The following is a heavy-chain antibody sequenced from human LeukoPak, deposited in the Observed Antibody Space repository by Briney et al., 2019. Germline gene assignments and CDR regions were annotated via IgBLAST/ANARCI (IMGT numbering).Heavy chain of an antibody. V-gene: IGHV4-34*01. D-gene: IGHD3-22*01. CDR3: ARHFLGSSGFNFDY. Sequence: SETLSLTCAVYGGSFSGYYWSWIRQPPGKGLEWIGEINHSGSTNYNPSLKSRVTISVDTSKNQFSLKLSSVTAADTAVYYCARHFLGSSGFNFDYWGQGTLVTVSS. J-gene: IGHJ4*02. CDR2: INHSGST. CDR1: GGSFSGYY.